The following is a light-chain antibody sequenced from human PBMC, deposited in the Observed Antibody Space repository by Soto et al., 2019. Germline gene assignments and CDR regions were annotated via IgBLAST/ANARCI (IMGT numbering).Light chain of an antibody. J-gene: IGKJ1*01. CDR1: QSVSSSY. V-gene: IGKV3-20*01. Sequence: EIVLTQSPGTLSLSPGERATLSCRASQSVSSSYLAWYQQKPGQAPRLLIYGASSRATGIPDRFSGSWSGTDFTLTISRLEPADFAVYYCQQFGSSPRTFGQGTKVEIK. CDR3: QQFGSSPRT. CDR2: GAS.